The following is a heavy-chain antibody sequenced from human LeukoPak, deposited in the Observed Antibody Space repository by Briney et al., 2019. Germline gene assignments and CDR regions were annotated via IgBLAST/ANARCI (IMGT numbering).Heavy chain of an antibody. Sequence: PGGSLRLSCAASGFTFDDYGMSWVRQAPGKGLEWVSGINWNGGSTGYADSVKGRFTISRDNAKNSLYLQMNSLRAEDTAVYYCVREHSSSWYVYLTLHYYYYYMDVWGKGTTVTVSS. CDR3: VREHSSSWYVYLTLHYYYYYMDV. CDR2: INWNGGST. V-gene: IGHV3-20*04. J-gene: IGHJ6*03. D-gene: IGHD6-13*01. CDR1: GFTFDDYG.